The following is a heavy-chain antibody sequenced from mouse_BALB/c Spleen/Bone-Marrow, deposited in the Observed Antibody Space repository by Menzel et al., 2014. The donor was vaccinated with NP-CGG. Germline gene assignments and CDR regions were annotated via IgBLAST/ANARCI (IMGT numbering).Heavy chain of an antibody. CDR2: IDPANGNT. D-gene: IGHD2-3*01. CDR1: GFNIKDTY. Sequence: VQLKESGAELVKPGASVKLSCTASGFNIKDTYMHWVKQRHEQGLEWIGRIDPANGNTKYDPKFQGKATITADTSSNTAYLQLSSLTSEDTAVYYCARWLLNYYAIDYWGQGTSVTVSS. J-gene: IGHJ4*01. CDR3: ARWLLNYYAIDY. V-gene: IGHV14-3*02.